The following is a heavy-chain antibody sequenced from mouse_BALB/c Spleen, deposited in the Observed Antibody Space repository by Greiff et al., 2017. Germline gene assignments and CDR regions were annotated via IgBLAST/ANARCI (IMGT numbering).Heavy chain of an antibody. Sequence: VQRVESGAELVRPGTSVKVSCKASGYAFTNYLIEWVKQRPGQGLEWIGVINPGSGGTNYNEKFKGKATLTADKSSSTAYMQLSSLTSDDSAVYFCARSGIPFAYWGQGTLVTVSA. J-gene: IGHJ3*01. CDR1: GYAFTNYL. CDR2: INPGSGGT. D-gene: IGHD3-1*01. CDR3: ARSGIPFAY. V-gene: IGHV1-54*01.